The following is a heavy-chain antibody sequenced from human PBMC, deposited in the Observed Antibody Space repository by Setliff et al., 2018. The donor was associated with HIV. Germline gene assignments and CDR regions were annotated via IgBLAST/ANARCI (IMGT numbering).Heavy chain of an antibody. Sequence: LKISCAASGFTVSSNYMSWVRQAPGKGLEWVSVIYSGGSTYYADSVKGRFTISRDNSKNTLYLQMNSLRAEDTAVYYCARTQDRYYYYYYMDVWGKGTTVTVSS. CDR1: GFTVSSNY. CDR2: IYSGGST. J-gene: IGHJ6*03. V-gene: IGHV3-53*01. CDR3: ARTQDRYYYYYYMDV.